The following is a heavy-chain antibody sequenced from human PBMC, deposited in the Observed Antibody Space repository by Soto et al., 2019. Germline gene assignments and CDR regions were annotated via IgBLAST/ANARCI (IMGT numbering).Heavy chain of an antibody. J-gene: IGHJ4*02. CDR3: AKFFPAGYHLDY. D-gene: IGHD2-2*01. Sequence: ASVKVSCKASGYTFTGYYMHWVRQAPGQGLEWMGWINPNSGGTNYAQKFQGWVTMTRDTSISTAYMELSRLRSDDTAVYYCAKFFPAGYHLDYCGQGTLVTVSS. CDR1: GYTFTGYY. CDR2: INPNSGGT. V-gene: IGHV1-2*04.